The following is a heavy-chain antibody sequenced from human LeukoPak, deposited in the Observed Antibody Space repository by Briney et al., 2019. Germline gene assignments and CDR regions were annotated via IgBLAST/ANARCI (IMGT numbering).Heavy chain of an antibody. CDR1: GGSISSYY. CDR2: FYTSGDT. CDR3: ASEDPSGPAGYFDY. Sequence: SETLSLTCTVSGGSISSYYWSWIRQPAGQGLEWIGRFYTSGDTNYNPSLKSRVTISVDKSKNQFSLKLSSVTAADTAVYYCASEDPSGPAGYFDYWGQGTLVTVSS. D-gene: IGHD6-19*01. V-gene: IGHV4-4*07. J-gene: IGHJ4*02.